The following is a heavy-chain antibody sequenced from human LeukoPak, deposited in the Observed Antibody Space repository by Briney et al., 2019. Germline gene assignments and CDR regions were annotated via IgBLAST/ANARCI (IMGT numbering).Heavy chain of an antibody. V-gene: IGHV1-2*02. CDR2: INPNSGGT. D-gene: IGHD6-13*01. J-gene: IGHJ4*02. CDR3: ARVFQKQLSDY. CDR1: GCTFSCYA. Sequence: ASVTDSCKATGCTFSCYAISGLRQAPGQGLQWMGWINPNSGGTNYAQKFQGRVTMTRDTSISTAYMELSRLRSDDTAVYYCARVFQKQLSDYWGQGSLVTVSS.